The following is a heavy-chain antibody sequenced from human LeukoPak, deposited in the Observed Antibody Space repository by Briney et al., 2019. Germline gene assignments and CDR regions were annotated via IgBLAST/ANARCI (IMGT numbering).Heavy chain of an antibody. CDR1: GFTFSSYA. V-gene: IGHV3-23*01. J-gene: IGHJ4*02. Sequence: GGSLRLSCAASGFTFSSYAISWVRQAPGKGLEWVSAISGSGGSTYYADSVKGRFTISRDNSKNTLYLQMNSLRAEDTAVYYCAKEAPYDFWSGYYFDYWGQGTLVTVSS. CDR3: AKEAPYDFWSGYYFDY. D-gene: IGHD3-3*01. CDR2: ISGSGGST.